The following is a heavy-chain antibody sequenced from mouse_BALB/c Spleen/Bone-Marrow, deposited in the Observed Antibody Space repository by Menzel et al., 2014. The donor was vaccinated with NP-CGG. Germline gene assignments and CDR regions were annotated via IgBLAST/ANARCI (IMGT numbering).Heavy chain of an antibody. V-gene: IGHV1-84*02. CDR1: GYTFTDYY. Sequence: VQLVESGPELVKPGASVKISCKASGYTFTDYYINWVKQKPGQGLEWIGWIYPGSGTKYNEKFKGKATLTVDTSSSTAYMQLSSLTSEDTAVYFCARGLYWYFDVWGAGTTVTVSS. CDR2: IYPGSGT. CDR3: ARGLYWYFDV. J-gene: IGHJ1*01.